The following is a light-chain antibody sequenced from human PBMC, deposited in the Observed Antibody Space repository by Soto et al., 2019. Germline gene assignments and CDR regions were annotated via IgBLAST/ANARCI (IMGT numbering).Light chain of an antibody. CDR1: RTDVGGYNF. CDR3: CSYRSGSAPYYV. CDR2: EVS. Sequence: QSALTQPASVSGSPGQSITISCTGTRTDVGGYNFVSWYQQHPGKAPKLIIYEVSNRPSGVSNRFSGSKSDNTASLTISGLQAEDEADYYCCSYRSGSAPYYVFGTGTKVTVL. J-gene: IGLJ1*01. V-gene: IGLV2-14*01.